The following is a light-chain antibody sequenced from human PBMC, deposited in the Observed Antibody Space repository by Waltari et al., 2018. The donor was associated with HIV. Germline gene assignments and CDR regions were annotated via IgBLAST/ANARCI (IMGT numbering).Light chain of an antibody. Sequence: DIQMTQSPSSLSALVGDSVTITCRARQSVTNRVNWYQQRPGQAPKLLIYDASTLHSGVPFRFRGGGSVTAFTLTITGLQPDDFSSYFCQQSYSPPLTFGPGTKV. CDR2: DAS. J-gene: IGKJ3*01. V-gene: IGKV1-39*01. CDR1: QSVTNR. CDR3: QQSYSPPLT.